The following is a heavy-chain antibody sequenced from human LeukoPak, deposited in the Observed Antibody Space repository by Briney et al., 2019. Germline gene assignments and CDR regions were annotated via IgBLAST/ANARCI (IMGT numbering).Heavy chain of an antibody. D-gene: IGHD6-13*01. V-gene: IGHV3-48*04. CDR3: ARDQQLARYYYCGMDV. CDR1: GFTFSSYS. Sequence: GGSLRLSCAASGFTFSSYSMNWVRQAPGKGLEWVSYISSSSSTIYYADSVKGRFTISRDNAKNSLYLQMNSLRAEDTAVYYCARDQQLARYYYCGMDVWGQGTTVTVSS. J-gene: IGHJ6*02. CDR2: ISSSSSTI.